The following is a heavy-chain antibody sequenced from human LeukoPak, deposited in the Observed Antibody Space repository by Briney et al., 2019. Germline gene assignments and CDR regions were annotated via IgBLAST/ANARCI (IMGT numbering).Heavy chain of an antibody. J-gene: IGHJ4*02. CDR3: ARGACGGDCYLV. D-gene: IGHD2-21*02. Sequence: SETLSLTCTVSGGSISSYYWSWIRQPPGKGLEWIGYIYYSGSTKYNSSLKSRVTISVDTSKNQFSLKLGSVTAADTAVYYCARGACGGDCYLVWGQGALVTVSS. CDR1: GGSISSYY. V-gene: IGHV4-59*01. CDR2: IYYSGST.